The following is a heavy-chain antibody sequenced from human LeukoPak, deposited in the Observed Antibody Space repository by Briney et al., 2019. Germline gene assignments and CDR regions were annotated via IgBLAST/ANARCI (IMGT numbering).Heavy chain of an antibody. CDR3: ARGVYCSGGSCYSWGVRNWFDP. CDR1: GGSFSGYY. CDR2: INHSGST. V-gene: IGHV4-34*01. D-gene: IGHD2-15*01. J-gene: IGHJ5*02. Sequence: SETLSLTCAVYGGSFSGYYWSWIRQPPGKGLEWIGEINHSGSTNYNPSLKSRVTISVDTSKNQFSLKLSSVTAADTAVYHCARGVYCSGGSCYSWGVRNWFDPWGQGTLVTVSS.